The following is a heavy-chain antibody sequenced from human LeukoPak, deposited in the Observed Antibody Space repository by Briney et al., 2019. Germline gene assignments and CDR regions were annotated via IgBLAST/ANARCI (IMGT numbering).Heavy chain of an antibody. CDR3: ARGGAPWSGPQYGYFDL. Sequence: SETLSLTCTVSGASVGTGGYFWSWIRRPAEKGLEYIGRLYSSGTSNYNPSLKSRVIFSLDTSKNQFSLTLYSVTDADTAVYYCARGGAPWSGPQYGYFDLWGQGALVTVSS. CDR2: LYSSGTS. D-gene: IGHD3-3*01. V-gene: IGHV4-61*02. J-gene: IGHJ4*02. CDR1: GASVGTGGYF.